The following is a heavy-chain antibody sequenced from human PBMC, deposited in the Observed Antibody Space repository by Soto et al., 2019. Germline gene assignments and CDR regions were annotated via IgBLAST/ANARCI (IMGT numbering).Heavy chain of an antibody. V-gene: IGHV3-23*01. CDR3: VRGGGGGLFDP. CDR2: ITDGGDET. Sequence: EVQLLESRGGLVQPGGSLRLSCAGSGFSFTNYAMSWVRQAPGKGLDWVSAITDGGDETYYSDSVKGRFTISRDNAKRSLYLQMMSLTAEDTAIYYCVRGGGGGLFDPWGQGTMVTVSS. CDR1: GFSFTNYA. J-gene: IGHJ5*02. D-gene: IGHD2-15*01.